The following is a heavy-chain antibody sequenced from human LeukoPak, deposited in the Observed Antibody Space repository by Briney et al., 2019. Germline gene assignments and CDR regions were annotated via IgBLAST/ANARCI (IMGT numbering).Heavy chain of an antibody. J-gene: IGHJ1*01. V-gene: IGHV3-30*18. D-gene: IGHD2-21*02. Sequence: QPGRSLRLSCTASGFTFSAYAMHWVRQAPGKGLEWVAVMSYDGGNKYYADSVKGRFTISRDNSKNTLYLQMNSLRAEDTAVYYCAKDPTPYCGGDCEGYFQHWGQGTLVTVSS. CDR3: AKDPTPYCGGDCEGYFQH. CDR2: MSYDGGNK. CDR1: GFTFSAYA.